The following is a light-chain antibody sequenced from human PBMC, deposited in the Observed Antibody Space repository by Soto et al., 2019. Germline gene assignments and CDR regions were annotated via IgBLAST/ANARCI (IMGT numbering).Light chain of an antibody. CDR1: SSDVGGYNY. V-gene: IGLV2-11*01. Sequence: QSALTQPRSVSGSPGQSVTISCTGTSSDVGGYNYVSWYQHHPGKAPKLMIYDVTKRPSGVPDRFFGSKSGNTASLTISGLQAGDEAYYYCSSYAGSYTVLFGGGTKLTVL. CDR2: DVT. J-gene: IGLJ2*01. CDR3: SSYAGSYTVL.